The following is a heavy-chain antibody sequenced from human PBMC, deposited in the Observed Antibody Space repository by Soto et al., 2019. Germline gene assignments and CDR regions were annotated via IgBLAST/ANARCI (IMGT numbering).Heavy chain of an antibody. CDR3: ARVGGDDFGDSGGFDY. D-gene: IGHD4-17*01. Sequence: QVQLQESGPGLVKPSETLSLTCTVSGGSIRDYFWTWIRQPPGKGLEWIGYIYYSGRTNYNPSLKRPVSMSVDTSKSHFSLQLRSVTAADTAVYYCARVGGDDFGDSGGFDYWGQGTLVTVSS. J-gene: IGHJ4*02. V-gene: IGHV4-59*01. CDR1: GGSIRDYF. CDR2: IYYSGRT.